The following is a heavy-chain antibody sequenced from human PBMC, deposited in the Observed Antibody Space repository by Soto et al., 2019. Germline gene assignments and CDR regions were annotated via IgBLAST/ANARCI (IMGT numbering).Heavy chain of an antibody. J-gene: IGHJ4*02. Sequence: QLQLQESGPGLVKPSETLSLPCPVSGGSISSSGYYWGWIRQPPGKGLEGIGSIYYSGSTYYNPSLKCLCTIAVDPSKNQFSLKLSSVTATDTAVYYCARRPRSAVAASIIDYWGQGTLVTVS. CDR2: IYYSGST. D-gene: IGHD2-15*01. V-gene: IGHV4-39*01. CDR1: GGSISSSGYY. CDR3: ARRPRSAVAASIIDY.